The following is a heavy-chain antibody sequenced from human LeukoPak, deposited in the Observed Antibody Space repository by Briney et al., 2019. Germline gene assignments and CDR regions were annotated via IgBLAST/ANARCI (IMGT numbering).Heavy chain of an antibody. CDR1: GFTFSSYW. D-gene: IGHD2-2*01. CDR2: IKQDGSEK. J-gene: IGHJ6*02. Sequence: GGSLRLSCAASGFTFSSYWMSWLRQAPGKGLEWVANIKQDGSEKYYVDSVKGRFTISRDNAKHSRYLQMNSLRAEDTAVYYCARHPYCSSTSCWGDVWGQGTTVTVSS. V-gene: IGHV3-7*02. CDR3: ARHPYCSSTSCWGDV.